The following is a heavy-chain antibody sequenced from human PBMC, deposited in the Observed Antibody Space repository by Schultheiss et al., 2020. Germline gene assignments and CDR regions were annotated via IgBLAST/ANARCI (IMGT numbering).Heavy chain of an antibody. V-gene: IGHV3-30*18. CDR2: ISYDGSNK. Sequence: GESLKIACAASGFTFSDYYMSWIRQAPGKGLEWVAVISYDGSNKYYADSVKGRFTISRDNSKNTLYLQMNSLRAEDTAVYYCAKEAVTAIRGWYFDLWGRGTLVTV. J-gene: IGHJ2*01. CDR3: AKEAVTAIRGWYFDL. D-gene: IGHD2-21*02. CDR1: GFTFSDYY.